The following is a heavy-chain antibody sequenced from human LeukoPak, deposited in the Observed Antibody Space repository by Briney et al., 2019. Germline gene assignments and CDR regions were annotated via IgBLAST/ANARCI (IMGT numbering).Heavy chain of an antibody. CDR2: IYYSGST. CDR3: ARVEGTSCYKTPCEAYWYFDL. Sequence: SETLSLTCTVSGGSISSSSYYWGWIRQPPGKGLEWIGSIYYSGSTYYNPSLKSRVTISVDTSKNQFSLKLSSVTAADTAVYYCARVEGTSCYKTPCEAYWYFDLWGRGTLVTVSS. D-gene: IGHD2-2*02. CDR1: GGSISSSSYY. J-gene: IGHJ2*01. V-gene: IGHV4-39*07.